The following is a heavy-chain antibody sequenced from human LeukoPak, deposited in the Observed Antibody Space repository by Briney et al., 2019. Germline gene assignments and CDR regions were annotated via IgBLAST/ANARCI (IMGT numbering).Heavy chain of an antibody. Sequence: GASVKVSCKASGYTFTGYYMHWVRQASGQGREWMGWINPNSGGTNYAQKFRGRVTMTRDTSISTAYMELSRLRSDDTAVYYCARLLGTWNTFDYWGQGTLVTVSS. CDR1: GYTFTGYY. V-gene: IGHV1-2*02. CDR2: INPNSGGT. D-gene: IGHD1-1*01. J-gene: IGHJ4*02. CDR3: ARLLGTWNTFDY.